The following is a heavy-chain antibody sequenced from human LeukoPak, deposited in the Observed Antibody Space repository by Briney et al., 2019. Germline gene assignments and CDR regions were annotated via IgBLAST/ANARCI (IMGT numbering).Heavy chain of an antibody. CDR3: AHTVHTIMTNPAFLDY. J-gene: IGHJ4*02. Sequence: SGPTLVNPTQTLTLTCTFSGFSLTTRGVGVGWIRQPPGKALEWLSIIYSDNDKRYSPALKNRRTITKENSKTQGVLTMTNMDPVDTATYYCAHTVHTIMTNPAFLDYWGQGTLVTVSS. D-gene: IGHD5-24*01. CDR1: GFSLTTRGVG. V-gene: IGHV2-5*02. CDR2: IYSDNDK.